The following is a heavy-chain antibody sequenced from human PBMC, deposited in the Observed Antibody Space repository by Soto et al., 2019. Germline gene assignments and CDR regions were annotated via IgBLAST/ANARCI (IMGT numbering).Heavy chain of an antibody. D-gene: IGHD6-19*01. CDR2: IGTAGDT. CDR1: GFTFSTYD. CDR3: ARGDNSGWSAFDV. J-gene: IGHJ3*01. V-gene: IGHV3-13*01. Sequence: PGGSLRLSCAASGFTFSTYDMHWVRQDTGKGLEWVSAIGTAGDTYYPDSVKGRFIISRDNAKSSLFLQMNSLRAGDTAVYYCARGDNSGWSAFDVWGQGTMVTVS.